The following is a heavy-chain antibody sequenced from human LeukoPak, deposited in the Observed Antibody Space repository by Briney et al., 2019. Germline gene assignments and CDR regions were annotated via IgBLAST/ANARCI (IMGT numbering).Heavy chain of an antibody. CDR2: INPNSGGT. D-gene: IGHD6-13*01. V-gene: IGHV1-2*02. CDR1: GGTFSSYA. CDR3: AREPIAAPHNDY. J-gene: IGHJ4*02. Sequence: ASVKVSCKASGGTFSSYAIGWVRQAPGQGLEWMGWINPNSGGTNYAQKFQGRVTMTRDTSISTDYLELSRLRSDDTAVYYCAREPIAAPHNDYWGQGTLVTVSS.